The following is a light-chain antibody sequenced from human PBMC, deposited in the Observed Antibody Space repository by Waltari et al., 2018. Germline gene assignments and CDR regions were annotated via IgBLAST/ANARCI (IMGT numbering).Light chain of an antibody. J-gene: IGKJ2*01. CDR1: QSISSW. V-gene: IGKV1-5*03. CDR3: QQYNSYSPST. CDR2: KAS. Sequence: DIQMTQSPSTLSASVGDRVTITCRASQSISSWLAWYQQKPGKAPKLLIYKASSLEGGVPSRFSGSGSGTEFTLTISSLQPDDFATYYCQQYNSYSPSTFGQGTKLEIK.